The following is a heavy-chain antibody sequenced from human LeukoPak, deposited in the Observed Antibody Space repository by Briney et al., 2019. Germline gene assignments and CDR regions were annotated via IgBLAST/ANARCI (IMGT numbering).Heavy chain of an antibody. CDR3: AKDLDYYDSSGFDY. Sequence: GGSLLLSCAASGFTFSSYAMHWVRQAPGKGLEGVAVISYDGSNKYYADSVKGRFTISRDNSKNTLYLQMNSLRAEDTAVYYCAKDLDYYDSSGFDYWGQGTLVTVSS. J-gene: IGHJ4*02. D-gene: IGHD3-22*01. CDR2: ISYDGSNK. V-gene: IGHV3-30*04. CDR1: GFTFSSYA.